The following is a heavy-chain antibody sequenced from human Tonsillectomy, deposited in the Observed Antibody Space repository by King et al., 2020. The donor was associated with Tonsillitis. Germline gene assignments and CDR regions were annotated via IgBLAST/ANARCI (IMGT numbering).Heavy chain of an antibody. CDR2: IDWDDDK. CDR1: GFSLSTSAMC. J-gene: IGHJ4*02. CDR3: ARNTNDIFDY. D-gene: IGHD3-9*01. Sequence: QVTLKESGPALVKPTQTLTLTCTFSGFSLSTSAMCVSWIRQPPGKALEWLARIDWDDDKYYTTSLKTRLTISKGTSKNQVVLTMTNMDPVDTATYYCARNTNDIFDYWGQGTLVTVSS. V-gene: IGHV2-70*15.